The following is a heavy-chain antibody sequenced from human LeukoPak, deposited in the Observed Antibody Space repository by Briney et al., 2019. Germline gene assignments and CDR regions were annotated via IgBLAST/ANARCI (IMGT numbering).Heavy chain of an antibody. D-gene: IGHD2-8*01. Sequence: KSSETLSLTCTVSGGSISSGDYYWSWIRQPPGKGLEWIGYIYYSGSTYYNPSLKSRVTISVDTSKNQFSLKLSSVTAADTAVYYCARGDYGVGWFDPWGQGTLVTVSS. CDR2: IYYSGST. CDR1: GGSISSGDYY. V-gene: IGHV4-30-4*08. CDR3: ARGDYGVGWFDP. J-gene: IGHJ5*02.